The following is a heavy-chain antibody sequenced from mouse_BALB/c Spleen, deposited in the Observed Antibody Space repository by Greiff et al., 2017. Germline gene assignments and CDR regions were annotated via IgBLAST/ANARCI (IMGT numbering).Heavy chain of an antibody. V-gene: IGHV6-6*02. CDR1: GFTFSNYW. CDR3: TRCYYRYDWFAY. D-gene: IGHD2-14*01. J-gene: IGHJ3*01. Sequence: EVKVVESGGGLVQPGGSMKLSCVASGFTFSNYWMNWVRQSPEKGLEWVAEIRLKSNNYATHYAESVKGRFTISRDDSKSSVYLQMNNLRAEDTGIYYCTRCYYRYDWFAYWGQGTLVTVSA. CDR2: IRLKSNNYAT.